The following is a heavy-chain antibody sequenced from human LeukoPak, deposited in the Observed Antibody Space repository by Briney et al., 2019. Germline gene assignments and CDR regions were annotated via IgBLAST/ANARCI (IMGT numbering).Heavy chain of an antibody. D-gene: IGHD5-24*01. V-gene: IGHV3-15*07. CDR2: VKSKSDGGTA. J-gene: IGHJ3*01. Sequence: PGGSLRLSCAASGFSFSNTWMNWVRVAPGKGGEWVGRVKSKSDGGTAEYAAPVKGRFTISRDDSKNTLYVQMSSLKVEDTAVYYCVRGFNSFDVWGQGTVVIVSS. CDR3: VRGFNSFDV. CDR1: GFSFSNTW.